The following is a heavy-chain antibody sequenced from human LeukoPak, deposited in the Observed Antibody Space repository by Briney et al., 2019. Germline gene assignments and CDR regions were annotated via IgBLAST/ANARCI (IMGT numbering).Heavy chain of an antibody. CDR3: ARDRGIVVVRSWYFDL. D-gene: IGHD2-15*01. V-gene: IGHV4-59*01. Sequence: PSETLSLTCTVSGGSISNYYWSWIRQPPGKGLEWIGYIYYSGSTNYNPSLKSRVTISVDTSKNQFSLKLSSVTAADTAVYYCARDRGIVVVRSWYFDLWGRGTLVTVSS. J-gene: IGHJ2*01. CDR2: IYYSGST. CDR1: GGSISNYY.